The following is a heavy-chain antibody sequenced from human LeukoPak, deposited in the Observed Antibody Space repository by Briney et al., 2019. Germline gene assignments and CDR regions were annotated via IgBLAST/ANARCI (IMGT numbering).Heavy chain of an antibody. CDR1: GFTFSTYG. J-gene: IGHJ4*02. CDR3: ARVSQGDFEWLSSLDS. Sequence: QPGGSLRLSCAASGFTFSTYGMHWVRQAPGKGLEWVAVISYDGSNKYYADSVKGRFTISRDNSKNTLYLQMNSLRAEDTAVYYCARVSQGDFEWLSSLDSWGQGTLVTVSS. V-gene: IGHV3-30*03. D-gene: IGHD3-9*01. CDR2: ISYDGSNK.